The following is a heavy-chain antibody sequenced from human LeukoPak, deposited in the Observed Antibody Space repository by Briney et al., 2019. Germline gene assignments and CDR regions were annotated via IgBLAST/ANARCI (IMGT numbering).Heavy chain of an antibody. J-gene: IGHJ6*03. CDR1: GGSISSGSYY. V-gene: IGHV4-61*02. D-gene: IGHD1-26*01. CDR3: ATDRVGATLYYYYYLDV. CDR2: IYTSGST. Sequence: SETLSLTCTVSGGSISSGSYYWSWIRQPAGKGLEWIGRIYTSGSTNYNPSLKSRVTISVDTSKNQFSLKLSSVTAADTAVYYCATDRVGATLYYYYYLDVWGQGTTVTISS.